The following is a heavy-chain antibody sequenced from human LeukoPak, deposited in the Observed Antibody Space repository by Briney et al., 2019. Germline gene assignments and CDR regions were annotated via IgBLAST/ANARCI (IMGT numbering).Heavy chain of an antibody. CDR3: ASNKPQGYYYYYYMDV. J-gene: IGHJ6*03. Sequence: PGGSLRLSCAASGFTFSSYAMSWVRQAPGKGLEWVSAISGSGGSTYYADSVKGRFTISRDNSKNTLYLQMNSLRAEDTAVYYCASNKPQGYYYYYYMDVWGKGTTVTVSS. CDR1: GFTFSSYA. V-gene: IGHV3-23*01. CDR2: ISGSGGST. D-gene: IGHD1/OR15-1a*01.